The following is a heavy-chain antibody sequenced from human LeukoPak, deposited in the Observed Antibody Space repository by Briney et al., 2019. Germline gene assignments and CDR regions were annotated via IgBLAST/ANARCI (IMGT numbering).Heavy chain of an antibody. CDR2: IIPIFGTA. V-gene: IGHV1-69*01. CDR1: GGTFSSYA. Sequence: GASVKVSCKASGGTFSSYAISWVRQAPGQGLEWMGGIIPIFGTANYAQKFQGRVTITADESTSTAYMELSSLRSEDTAVYYCARDGENSGYLYGVDVWGKGTTVTVSS. D-gene: IGHD5-12*01. J-gene: IGHJ6*04. CDR3: ARDGENSGYLYGVDV.